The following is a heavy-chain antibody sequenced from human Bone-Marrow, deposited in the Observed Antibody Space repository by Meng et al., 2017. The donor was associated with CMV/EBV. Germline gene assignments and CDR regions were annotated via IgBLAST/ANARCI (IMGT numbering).Heavy chain of an antibody. CDR1: GGTFSSYT. CDR3: ARFGWFGESDWFDP. CDR2: IIPILGIA. V-gene: IGHV1-69*02. J-gene: IGHJ5*02. Sequence: KASGGTFSSYTISWVRQDPGQGLEWMGRIIPILGIANYAQKFQGRVTITADKSTSTAYMELSSLRSEDTAVYYCARFGWFGESDWFDPWGQGTLVTVSS. D-gene: IGHD3-10*01.